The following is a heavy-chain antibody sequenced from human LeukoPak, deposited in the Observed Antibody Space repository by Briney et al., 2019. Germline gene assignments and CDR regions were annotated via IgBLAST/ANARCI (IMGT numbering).Heavy chain of an antibody. CDR1: GGSFSAYY. CDR3: ARGYGMTMRY. CDR2: INHSGST. J-gene: IGHJ4*02. D-gene: IGHD4/OR15-4a*01. Sequence: SETLSLTCAVYGGSFSAYYWSWIRQPPVKGLEWIGEINHSGSTNYNPSLKSRVTISVDTSKNQFSLKLSSVTAADTAVYYCARGYGMTMRYWGQGTLVTVSS. V-gene: IGHV4-34*01.